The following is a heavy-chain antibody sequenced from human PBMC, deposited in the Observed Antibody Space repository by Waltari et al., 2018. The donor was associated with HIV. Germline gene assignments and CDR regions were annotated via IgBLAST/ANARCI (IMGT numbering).Heavy chain of an antibody. Sequence: EVQLVESGGGLVQPGGSLRLSCAASGFIVSSHYMSWVRQAPGKVLEWVAVFQDSGKTYYTDSGKGRFTIYRDKSKNTLHLQMNSLRREDTAVYYCTTSITSIVYWGQGTLVTVSS. CDR1: GFIVSSHY. D-gene: IGHD3-10*01. J-gene: IGHJ4*02. CDR3: TTSITSIVY. V-gene: IGHV3-66*01. CDR2: FQDSGKT.